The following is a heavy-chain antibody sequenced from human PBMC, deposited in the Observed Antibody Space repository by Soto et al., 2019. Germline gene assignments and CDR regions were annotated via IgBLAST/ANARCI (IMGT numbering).Heavy chain of an antibody. D-gene: IGHD2-15*01. CDR1: AGTSNSNA. Sequence: SVKVSCKXSAGTSNSNAISWVRQAPGQGLEWMGGIIPIFGTADYAQKLQGRVTITADESTRTAYMELTSLRSEDTAIYYCARLGYCRGGTCSGEDYWGQGTLVTVSS. J-gene: IGHJ4*02. CDR2: IIPIFGTA. CDR3: ARLGYCRGGTCSGEDY. V-gene: IGHV1-69*13.